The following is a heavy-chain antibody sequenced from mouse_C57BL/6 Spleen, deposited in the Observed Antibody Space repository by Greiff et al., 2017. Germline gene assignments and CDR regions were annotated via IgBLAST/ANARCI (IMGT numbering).Heavy chain of an antibody. D-gene: IGHD1-1*01. CDR1: GFNIKDYY. V-gene: IGHV14-2*01. Sequence: EVQLQQPGAELVKPGASVKLSCTASGFNIKDYYMHWVKQRTEQGLEWIGRIDPEDGETKYAPKFQGKATLTADTSSNTAYLQLSSLTSEDTAVYYCAREEVYGSWYFDVWGTGTTVTVSS. J-gene: IGHJ1*03. CDR2: IDPEDGET. CDR3: AREEVYGSWYFDV.